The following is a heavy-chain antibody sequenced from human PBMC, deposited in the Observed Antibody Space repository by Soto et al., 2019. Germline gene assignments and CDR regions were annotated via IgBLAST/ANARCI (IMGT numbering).Heavy chain of an antibody. J-gene: IGHJ4*02. CDR1: GFTFSSYA. V-gene: IGHV3-30-3*01. CDR2: ISYDGSNK. CDR3: ARVCSIRISTSCYAASFYY. Sequence: GGSLRLSCATSGFTFSSYAMLWVRQAPGKGLEWVAVISYDGSNKYYADSVKGRFTISRDNSKNTLYLQMNSLRAEDTAVYYCARVCSIRISTSCYAASFYYCGQRTLVTVSA. D-gene: IGHD2-2*01.